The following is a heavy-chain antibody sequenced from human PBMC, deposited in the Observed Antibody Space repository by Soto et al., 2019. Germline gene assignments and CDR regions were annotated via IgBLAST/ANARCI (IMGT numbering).Heavy chain of an antibody. CDR3: ARGGASSKYFDS. CDR2: VHPSGTT. J-gene: IGHJ4*02. CDR1: GGTINNDY. D-gene: IGHD2-2*01. Sequence: SETLSLTCTVSGGTINNDYWSWIRQAPEKGLEWIAFVHPSGTTNYSPSLKSRATISLDTSKNQLSLNLRSVTAADTATYYCARGGASSKYFDSWGQGTLVTVSS. V-gene: IGHV4-59*01.